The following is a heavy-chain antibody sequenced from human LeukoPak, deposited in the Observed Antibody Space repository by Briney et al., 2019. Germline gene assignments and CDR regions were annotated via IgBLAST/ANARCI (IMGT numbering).Heavy chain of an antibody. J-gene: IGHJ4*02. D-gene: IGHD6-13*01. V-gene: IGHV3-72*01. CDR3: VRMVTTSSGWYHFDN. CDR1: GFAITDHH. Sequence: GGSLRLACAASGFAITDHHMDWVRQAPGKGMEWVGRSQTTKPNSCTTEYAASVKGRSTISRDDSKNSLYLQLNSLKTEDTAVYYCVRMVTTSSGWYHFDNWGQGTLVTVSS. CDR2: SQTTKPNSCTT.